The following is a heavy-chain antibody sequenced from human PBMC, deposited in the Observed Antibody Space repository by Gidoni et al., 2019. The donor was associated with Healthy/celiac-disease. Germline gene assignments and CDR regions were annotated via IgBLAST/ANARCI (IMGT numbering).Heavy chain of an antibody. J-gene: IGHJ6*04. Sequence: QVQLVQSGAEVQKPGSSVKFSCKASGGTFSRYAISWVRQAPGKGLEWMGGIIPIIGTANYAQKFQGRVTITADESTSTAYMELSSLRSEDTAVYYCARRGSPDEYYYYYYGMDVWGKGTTVTVSS. CDR2: IIPIIGTA. CDR3: ARRGSPDEYYYYYYGMDV. V-gene: IGHV1-69*01. D-gene: IGHD2-2*01. CDR1: GGTFSRYA.